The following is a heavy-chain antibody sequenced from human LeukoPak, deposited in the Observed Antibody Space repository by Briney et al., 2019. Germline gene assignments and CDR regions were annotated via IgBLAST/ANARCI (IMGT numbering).Heavy chain of an antibody. Sequence: SETLSLTCSVSGYSISSGYYWGWIRQPPGRGLEWIGSIYYTGGTLYNPSLKSRVSMSVDTSTNQFSLKLTSVTAADTAVYYCARDRTGRNTAQDDYWGQGTLVTVSS. CDR1: GYSISSGYY. CDR2: IYYTGGT. J-gene: IGHJ4*02. CDR3: ARDRTGRNTAQDDY. V-gene: IGHV4-38-2*02. D-gene: IGHD5-18*01.